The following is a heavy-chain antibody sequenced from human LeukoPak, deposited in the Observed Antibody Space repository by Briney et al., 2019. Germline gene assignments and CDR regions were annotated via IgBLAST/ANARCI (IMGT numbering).Heavy chain of an antibody. CDR1: GGSISRFY. Sequence: SETLSLTCTVSGGSISRFYWGWIRQPPGKGLEWIGYTYYSGSTNYNPSLKSRVTISVDTSKNQFSLRLNSVTAADTAVYYCTRENYFDSWGQGTLVTVSS. V-gene: IGHV4-59*01. CDR3: TRENYFDS. CDR2: TYYSGST. J-gene: IGHJ4*02.